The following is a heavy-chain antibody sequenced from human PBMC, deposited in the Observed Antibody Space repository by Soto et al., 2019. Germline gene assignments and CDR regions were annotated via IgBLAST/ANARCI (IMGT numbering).Heavy chain of an antibody. J-gene: IGHJ4*02. Sequence: QGELVQSGAEAKKPGASVKVSCKASGYTFPSSTISWLRQAPGQGLEWLGWINAYSGDRKFAQRFQGRVTMTTDTTTSTAYLELTSLTSDDTAIYYGASANYGDSDYWGQGTLFTVSS. CDR3: ASANYGDSDY. V-gene: IGHV1-18*01. CDR2: INAYSGDR. D-gene: IGHD4-17*01. CDR1: GYTFPSST.